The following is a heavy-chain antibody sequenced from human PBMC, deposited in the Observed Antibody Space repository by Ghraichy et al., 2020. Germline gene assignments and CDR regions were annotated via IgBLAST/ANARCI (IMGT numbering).Heavy chain of an antibody. V-gene: IGHV1-69*05. CDR2: IIPIFGTA. CDR3: ASEVGYVWGSYRHRRGPANYYYYYGMDV. CDR1: GGTFSSYA. D-gene: IGHD3-16*02. J-gene: IGHJ6*02. Sequence: SVKVSCKASGGTFSSYAISWVRQAPGQGLEWMGGIIPIFGTANYAQKFQGRVTITTDESTSTAYMELSSLRSEDTAVYYCASEVGYVWGSYRHRRGPANYYYYYGMDVWGQGTTVTVSS.